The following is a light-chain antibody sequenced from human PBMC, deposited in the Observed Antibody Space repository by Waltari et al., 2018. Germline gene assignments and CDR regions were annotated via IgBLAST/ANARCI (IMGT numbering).Light chain of an antibody. Sequence: ISLTQSPATLSLSPGERATLSGRANNSVSVYLAWYQHKPGKSPRLLIYDTSNRATGIPARFGGRGSETDFTLTIGSREPEDFAVYYCQQRNDWPLSFGGWAEVE. CDR1: NSVSVY. CDR3: QQRNDWPLS. V-gene: IGKV3-11*01. CDR2: DTS. J-gene: IGKJ4*01.